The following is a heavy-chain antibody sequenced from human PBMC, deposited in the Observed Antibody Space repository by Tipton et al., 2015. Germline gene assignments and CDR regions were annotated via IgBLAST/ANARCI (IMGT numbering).Heavy chain of an antibody. CDR1: GGSISSTTYF. CDR3: ARASRYYVSGTYIQNGAFDI. D-gene: IGHD3-10*01. Sequence: TLSLTCTVSGGSISSTTYFWGWIRQPPGKGLEWIGFIYYSGSTYYNPSLKSRVTMSVDTSKNQLSLNLRSVTAADTAVYYCARASRYYVSGTYIQNGAFDIWGHGTMVTVSS. J-gene: IGHJ3*02. CDR2: IYYSGST. V-gene: IGHV4-39*01.